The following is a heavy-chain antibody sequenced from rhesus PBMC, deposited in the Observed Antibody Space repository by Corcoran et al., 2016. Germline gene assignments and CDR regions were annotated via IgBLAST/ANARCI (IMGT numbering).Heavy chain of an antibody. CDR3: ATRGTTGYVEF. Sequence: VQLVQSRAEVTRPGASGKISCKASGYTFTDYYLHWVRQAPGKGLEWMGRVDPEDGEATHAQKFQDRVTITADTSTDTADMELSSLRSEDTAVYYCATRGTTGYVEFWGQGALVTVSS. V-gene: IGHV1-111*02. CDR2: VDPEDGEA. CDR1: GYTFTDYY. D-gene: IGHD7-45*01. J-gene: IGHJ1*01.